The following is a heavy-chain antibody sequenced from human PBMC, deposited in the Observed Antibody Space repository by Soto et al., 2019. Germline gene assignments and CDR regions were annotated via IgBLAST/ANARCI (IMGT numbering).Heavy chain of an antibody. CDR1: GFTFSSYA. CDR2: ISYDGSNK. D-gene: IGHD2-2*01. Sequence: GGSLRLSCAASGFTFSSYAMHWVRQAPGKGLEWVAVISYDGSNKYYADSVKGRFTISRDNSKNTLYLQMNSLRAEDTAVYYCASADNLYCSSTSCSRGDCYYGMDVWGQGTTVTVPS. J-gene: IGHJ6*02. V-gene: IGHV3-30-3*01. CDR3: ASADNLYCSSTSCSRGDCYYGMDV.